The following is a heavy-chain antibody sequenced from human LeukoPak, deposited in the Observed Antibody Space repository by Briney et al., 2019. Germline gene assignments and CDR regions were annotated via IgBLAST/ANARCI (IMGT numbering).Heavy chain of an antibody. V-gene: IGHV3-30*02. Sequence: PGGSLRLSCAASGFIFTNYGMHWVRQAPGKGLEWVAFIRYDGSNTYYADSVKGRFTISRDNSKNTLYLQMNSLRTEDTAVYYCARDQGADYGGNYYYYGMDVWGQGTTVTVSS. CDR1: GFIFTNYG. CDR3: ARDQGADYGGNYYYYGMDV. J-gene: IGHJ6*02. CDR2: IRYDGSNT. D-gene: IGHD4-23*01.